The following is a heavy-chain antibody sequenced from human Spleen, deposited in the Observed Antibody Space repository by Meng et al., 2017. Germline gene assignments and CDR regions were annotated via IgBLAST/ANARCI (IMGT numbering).Heavy chain of an antibody. Sequence: QVKLQQWGSGLLKPSGALSTTCAVYGGSFSGYYWSWIRQPPGKGLEWIGEINHSGSTNSNPSLKSRITISVDTSKNQFSLKLSSVTAADTAIYYCARVKRWLQFRSAFDIWGQGTMVTVSS. CDR3: ARVKRWLQFRSAFDI. V-gene: IGHV4-34*01. D-gene: IGHD5-24*01. J-gene: IGHJ3*02. CDR2: INHSGST. CDR1: GGSFSGYY.